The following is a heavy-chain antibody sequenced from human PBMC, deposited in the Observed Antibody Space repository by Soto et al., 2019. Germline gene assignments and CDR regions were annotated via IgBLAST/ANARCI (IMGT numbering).Heavy chain of an antibody. J-gene: IGHJ6*02. D-gene: IGHD3-22*01. CDR3: ARDRGYYYDSSVGSGAPYYYYGMDV. CDR1: GGTFSSYA. Sequence: QVQLVQSGAEVKKPGSSVKVSCKASGGTFSSYAISWVRQAPGQGLEWMGGIIPIFGTANYAQKFQGRVKITADESTRTAYMELSSLRSEDTAVYYCARDRGYYYDSSVGSGAPYYYYGMDVWGQGTTVTVAS. CDR2: IIPIFGTA. V-gene: IGHV1-69*01.